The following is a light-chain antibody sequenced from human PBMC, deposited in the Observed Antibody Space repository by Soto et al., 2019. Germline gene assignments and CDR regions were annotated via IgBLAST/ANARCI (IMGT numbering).Light chain of an antibody. V-gene: IGLV2-11*01. CDR2: DVS. CDR1: NSYIGNYNY. Sequence: QSALPQPRSVSGSPGQSVTISCTGTNSYIGNYNYVSWYQQHPGKAPKVMIYDVSKRPSGVPDRFSGSKSGNTASLTISGLQDEDEADYYCCSYPGSHTWVFGGGTKLTVL. J-gene: IGLJ3*02. CDR3: CSYPGSHTWV.